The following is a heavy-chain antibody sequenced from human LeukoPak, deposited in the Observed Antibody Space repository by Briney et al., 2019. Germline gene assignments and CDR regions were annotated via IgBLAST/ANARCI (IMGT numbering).Heavy chain of an antibody. D-gene: IGHD2-15*01. Sequence: PSQTLSLTCTVSGGSISGGSYYWSWIRQPPGKGLEWIGYIYYSGSTNYNPSLKSRVTISVDTSKNQFSLKLSSVTAADTAVYYCARQIVVVVAATGSSYYYYYMDVWGKGTTVTVSS. CDR2: IYYSGST. CDR1: GGSISGGSYY. V-gene: IGHV4-61*01. CDR3: ARQIVVVVAATGSSYYYYYMDV. J-gene: IGHJ6*03.